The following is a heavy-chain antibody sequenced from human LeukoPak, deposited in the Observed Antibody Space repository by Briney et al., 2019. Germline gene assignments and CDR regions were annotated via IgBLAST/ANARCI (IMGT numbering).Heavy chain of an antibody. D-gene: IGHD2-8*01. Sequence: GGSLRLSCAASGLTFSSFSMDWVRQAPGKGLEWVSSISSSVSHTSYADSVKGRFTVSRDNAKNSLYLQMNSLRAEDTAVYYCARRDCSNGICLDYWGQGALVTVSS. V-gene: IGHV3-21*03. J-gene: IGHJ4*02. CDR3: ARRDCSNGICLDY. CDR1: GLTFSSFS. CDR2: ISSSVSHT.